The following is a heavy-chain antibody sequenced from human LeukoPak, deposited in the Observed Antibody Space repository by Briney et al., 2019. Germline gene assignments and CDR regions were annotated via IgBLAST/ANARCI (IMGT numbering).Heavy chain of an antibody. CDR2: ISGSGNRI. D-gene: IGHD2-15*01. CDR3: AKNLYCGGGSCYPSALGMDV. V-gene: IGHV3-23*01. Sequence: GGSLRLSCAASGFTFSSYAMSWVRQAPGKGLEWVSSISGSGNRIYYADSVKGRFTISRDNSKNTLFLQMNSLRAEDTAVYYCAKNLYCGGGSCYPSALGMDVWGQGTTVTVSS. J-gene: IGHJ6*02. CDR1: GFTFSSYA.